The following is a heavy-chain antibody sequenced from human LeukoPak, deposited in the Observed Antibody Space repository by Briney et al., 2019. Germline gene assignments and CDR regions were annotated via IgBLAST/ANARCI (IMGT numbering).Heavy chain of an antibody. CDR3: ARAAQWYRLLWFDY. D-gene: IGHD2-2*01. V-gene: IGHV4-59*12. CDR1: GGSISSYY. Sequence: SETLSLTCTVSGGSISSYYWSWIRQPPGKGLEWIGYIYYSGSTNYNPSLKSRVTISVDTSKNQFSLKLSSVTAADTAVYYCARAAQWYRLLWFDYWGQGTLVTVSS. J-gene: IGHJ4*02. CDR2: IYYSGST.